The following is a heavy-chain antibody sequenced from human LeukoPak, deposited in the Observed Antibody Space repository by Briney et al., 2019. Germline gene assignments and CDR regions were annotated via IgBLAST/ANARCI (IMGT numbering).Heavy chain of an antibody. D-gene: IGHD3-10*01. CDR2: INPRGGGT. Sequence: ASVKVSCKASGYTFTSYYVYWVRQAPGQGLEWMGKINPRGGGTDYAQKFQGRVTMTRDTSTSTVYMELSSLRSEDTAVYYCARDQGVTMVRGIMSPSAADYWGQGTLVTVSS. V-gene: IGHV1-46*01. J-gene: IGHJ4*02. CDR3: ARDQGVTMVRGIMSPSAADY. CDR1: GYTFTSYY.